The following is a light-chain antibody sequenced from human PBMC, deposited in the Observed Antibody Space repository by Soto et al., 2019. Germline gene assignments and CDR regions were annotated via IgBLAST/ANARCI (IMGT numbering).Light chain of an antibody. CDR1: QSIITY. CDR2: GAS. J-gene: IGKJ2*01. V-gene: IGKV1-39*01. Sequence: IQMTQSPSSLSASVGDRVTITCRASQSIITYLNWYQQKPGKAPKLLVYGASNLQSGVPSRFSGSGSGTDFTLTVSSLQPEDFATYYCQQTYSTPYTFGQGTKLEI. CDR3: QQTYSTPYT.